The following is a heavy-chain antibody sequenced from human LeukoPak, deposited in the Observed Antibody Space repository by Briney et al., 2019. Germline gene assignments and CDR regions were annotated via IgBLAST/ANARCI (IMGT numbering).Heavy chain of an antibody. V-gene: IGHV4-4*07. D-gene: IGHD3-10*01. J-gene: IGHJ6*03. CDR2: IYIGGST. Sequence: SETLSLTCTVPGGSFSSYYWSWIRQPAGKGLEWSGRIYIGGSTTYNPSLKSRVTMSVDTSKNQFSLKLSSVTAADTAVYYCAGHTMVRGVIIGSRYYYYYMDVWGKGTTVTISS. CDR1: GGSFSSYY. CDR3: AGHTMVRGVIIGSRYYYYYMDV.